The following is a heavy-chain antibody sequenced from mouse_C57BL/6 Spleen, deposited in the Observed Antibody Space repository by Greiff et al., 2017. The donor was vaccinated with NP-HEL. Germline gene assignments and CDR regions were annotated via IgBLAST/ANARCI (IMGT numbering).Heavy chain of an antibody. V-gene: IGHV1-61*01. D-gene: IGHD2-1*01. CDR2: IYPSDSET. Sequence: VKLQQPGAELVRPGSSVKLSCKASGYTFTSYWMDWVKQRPGQGLEWIGNIYPSDSETHYNQKFKDKATLTVDKSSSTAYMQLSSLTSEDSAVYYCAREVIYYGNYPYAMDYWGQGTSVTVSS. CDR1: GYTFTSYW. CDR3: AREVIYYGNYPYAMDY. J-gene: IGHJ4*01.